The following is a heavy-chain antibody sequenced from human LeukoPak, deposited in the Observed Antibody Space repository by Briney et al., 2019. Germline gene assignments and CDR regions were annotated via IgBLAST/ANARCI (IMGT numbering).Heavy chain of an antibody. CDR2: MSPNSGDT. CDR1: GYTFTSYD. V-gene: IGHV1-8*01. Sequence: ASVKVSCKASGYTFTSYDFNWVRQTTGQRPEWMGWMSPNSGDTGYAQKFQDRVTMTRNTSISTAYMELSSLRSDDTAVYYCARGPPNWGYDYWGPGTLVTVSS. CDR3: ARGPPNWGYDY. J-gene: IGHJ4*02. D-gene: IGHD7-27*01.